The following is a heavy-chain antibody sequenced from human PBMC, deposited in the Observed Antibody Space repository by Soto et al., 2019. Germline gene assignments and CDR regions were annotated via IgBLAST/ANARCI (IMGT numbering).Heavy chain of an antibody. CDR3: ARGPTDYYDNSANYFLDY. CDR1: GYTFITYG. CDR2: ISTYNGHT. V-gene: IGHV1-18*01. Sequence: QVQLVQSGAEVKKPGASVKVSCKASGYTFITYGVSWVRQAPGQGLDWLGGISTYNGHTRYAERLQGRVTMTTDTTTNTVYMELRNLRSADTAVYYCARGPTDYYDNSANYFLDYWGQGTLVTVAS. J-gene: IGHJ4*02. D-gene: IGHD3-22*01.